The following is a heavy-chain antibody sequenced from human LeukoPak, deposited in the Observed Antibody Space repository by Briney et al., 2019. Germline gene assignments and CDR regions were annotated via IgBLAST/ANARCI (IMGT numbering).Heavy chain of an antibody. CDR2: IYYSGST. J-gene: IGHJ3*02. V-gene: IGHV4-59*12. CDR1: GGSISSYY. D-gene: IGHD3-10*01. Sequence: SETLSLTCTVSGGSISSYYWSWIRQPSGKGLEWIGYIYYSGSTNYNPSLKSRVTISVDTSKNQFSLKLSSVTAADTAVYYCARDKSRTYGSADAFDIWGQGTMVTVSS. CDR3: ARDKSRTYGSADAFDI.